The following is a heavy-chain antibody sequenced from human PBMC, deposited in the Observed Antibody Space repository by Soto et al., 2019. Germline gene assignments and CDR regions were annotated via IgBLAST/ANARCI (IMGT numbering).Heavy chain of an antibody. CDR3: ARFPRPRDYDGSGGDYYYYYGMDF. V-gene: IGHV3-23*01. Sequence: GGSLRLSCVASGLIFSSYDMSWVRQAQGKGLEWVSGISGSGYKTNYADSVKGRFTISRDNSKNTLYLQMNSLRAEDTAVYYCARFPRPRDYDGSGGDYYYYYGMDFWGQGTTVTVSS. CDR1: GLIFSSYD. CDR2: ISGSGYKT. D-gene: IGHD3-22*01. J-gene: IGHJ6*02.